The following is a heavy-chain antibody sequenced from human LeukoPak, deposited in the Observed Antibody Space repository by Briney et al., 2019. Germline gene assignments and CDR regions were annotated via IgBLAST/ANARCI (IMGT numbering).Heavy chain of an antibody. CDR1: GGTFSSYA. CDR2: IIPIFGTA. J-gene: IGHJ3*02. CDR3: ASRLTGYQSADAFDI. V-gene: IGHV1-69*06. Sequence: GASVKVSCKASGGTFSSYAISWVRQAPGQGLQWMGRIIPIFGTANYAQKFQGRVTITADKSTSTAYMELSSLRSEDTAVYYCASRLTGYQSADAFDIWGQGTRVTVSS. D-gene: IGHD3-9*01.